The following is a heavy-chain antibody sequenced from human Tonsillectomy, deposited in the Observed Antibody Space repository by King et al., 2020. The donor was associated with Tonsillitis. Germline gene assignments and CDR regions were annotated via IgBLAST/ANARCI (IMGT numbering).Heavy chain of an antibody. V-gene: IGHV5-51*01. Sequence: VQLQESGAEVKKPGESLKISCKGSGYSFTTYYIAWVRQIPGKGLEWMGIIYPGDSDIRYSPSFQGQVTISADTSISTAYLQWSSLKASDTAMYYCARLRGRYDYYFYGMDVWGQGTTVTVSS. J-gene: IGHJ6*02. CDR2: IYPGDSDI. CDR1: GYSFTTYY. D-gene: IGHD6-19*01. CDR3: ARLRGRYDYYFYGMDV.